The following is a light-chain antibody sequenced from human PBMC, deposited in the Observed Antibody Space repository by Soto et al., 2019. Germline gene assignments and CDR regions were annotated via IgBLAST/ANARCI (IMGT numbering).Light chain of an antibody. Sequence: QAVVTQPPSASGTPGQRVTISCSGSSSNIGSNTVNWYQQLPGTAPKLLIYSNNRRPSGVPDRFSGSKSGTSASLAISGLQSEDEADYCCAAWDDSLNAWVFGGGTKLTVL. V-gene: IGLV1-44*01. CDR2: SNN. CDR1: SSNIGSNT. CDR3: AAWDDSLNAWV. J-gene: IGLJ3*02.